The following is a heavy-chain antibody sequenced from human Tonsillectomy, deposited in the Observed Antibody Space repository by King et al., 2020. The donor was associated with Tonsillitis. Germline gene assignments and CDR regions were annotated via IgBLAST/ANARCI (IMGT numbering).Heavy chain of an antibody. CDR1: GFTFSGSA. Sequence: VQLVESGGGLVQPGGSLKLSCAASGFTFSGSAVHWVRQASGKGLEWVGRIRGKAYSYATAYAASVKGRFTISRDDSKNTAYLQMSSLKTEDTAVYYCARLVESAFVTYGMDAWGQGTTVTVSS. D-gene: IGHD5-18*01. CDR2: IRGKAYSYAT. CDR3: ARLVESAFVTYGMDA. V-gene: IGHV3-73*02. J-gene: IGHJ6*02.